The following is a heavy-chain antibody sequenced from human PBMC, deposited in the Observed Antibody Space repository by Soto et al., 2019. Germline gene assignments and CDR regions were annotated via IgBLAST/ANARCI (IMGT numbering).Heavy chain of an antibody. CDR3: ALGDWKVKRWFDP. D-gene: IGHD1-1*01. CDR1: GGTFSSYA. Sequence: SVKVSCKASGGTFSSYAISWVRQAPGQGLEWMGGIIPIFGTANYAQKFQGRVTITADESTSTAYMELSSLRSEDTAVYYCALGDWKVKRWFDPWGQGTLVTVSS. V-gene: IGHV1-69*13. CDR2: IIPIFGTA. J-gene: IGHJ5*02.